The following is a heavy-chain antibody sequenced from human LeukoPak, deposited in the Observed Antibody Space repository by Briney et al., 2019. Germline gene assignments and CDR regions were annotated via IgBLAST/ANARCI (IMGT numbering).Heavy chain of an antibody. CDR2: INPNSGGT. J-gene: IGHJ6*02. Sequence: ASVKVSCKASGCTFTDYYIHWVRQAPGQGLEWMGWINPNSGGTNFAQKFQGRVTMTRDTSISTAYMELSRLRSDDTAVFYCAGGIATRHFYYCMDVWGQGTTVTVSS. CDR1: GCTFTDYY. D-gene: IGHD2-21*01. V-gene: IGHV1-2*02. CDR3: AGGIATRHFYYCMDV.